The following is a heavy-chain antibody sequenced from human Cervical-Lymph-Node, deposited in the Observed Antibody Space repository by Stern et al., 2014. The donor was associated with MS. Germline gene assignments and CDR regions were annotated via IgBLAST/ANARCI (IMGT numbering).Heavy chain of an antibody. CDR1: GYTLAELS. V-gene: IGHV1-24*01. J-gene: IGHJ4*02. CDR3: ATGRNIVATILFDY. D-gene: IGHD5-12*01. CDR2: FDPEPGEI. Sequence: QVQLVQSGAEVKKPGASVKISCKVSGYTLAELSMHWVRQAPGKGPEWMGGFDPEPGEIIYGQKFQGRVTMTEDTSTDTAYMEIGGLRSEDTAVYYCATGRNIVATILFDYWGQGTLVTVSS.